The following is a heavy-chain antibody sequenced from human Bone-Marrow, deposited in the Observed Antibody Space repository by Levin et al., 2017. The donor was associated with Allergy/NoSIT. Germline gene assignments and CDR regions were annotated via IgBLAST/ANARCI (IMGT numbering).Heavy chain of an antibody. V-gene: IGHV3-30*05. Sequence: PGGSLRLSCEASGFTFNAYGMHWARQGPGKGLEWVGVISYDGKIQFYAESVKGRFTLARDNSKNTFYLQMNSLTTEDTAVYYCARDRRYYGSDDFYGMDVWGQGTTVTVSS. CDR2: ISYDGKIQ. D-gene: IGHD3-10*01. CDR1: GFTFNAYG. J-gene: IGHJ6*02. CDR3: ARDRRYYGSDDFYGMDV.